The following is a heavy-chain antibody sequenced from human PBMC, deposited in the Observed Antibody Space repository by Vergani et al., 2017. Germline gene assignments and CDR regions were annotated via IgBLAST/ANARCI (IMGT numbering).Heavy chain of an antibody. Sequence: QVQLQESGPGLVKPSQTLSLTCSVSGDSISSGVYYWNWIRQHPGKGLEWIGYIYSTGSTHHNPSLRRRINMSVDTSKNQFSLKLNSVTAADTAMYYCARMGGYDEGDAFRIGYFDSWGLGILVTVSS. CDR1: GDSISSGVYY. D-gene: IGHD3-22*01. CDR2: IYSTGST. CDR3: ARMGGYDEGDAFRIGYFDS. J-gene: IGHJ4*02. V-gene: IGHV4-31*03.